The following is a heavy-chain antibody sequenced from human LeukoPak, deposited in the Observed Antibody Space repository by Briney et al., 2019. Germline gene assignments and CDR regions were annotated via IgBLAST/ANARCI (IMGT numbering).Heavy chain of an antibody. D-gene: IGHD6-19*01. Sequence: PSETLSLTCTVSGGSISSGGYYWSWIRQPPGKGLEWIGYIYHSGSTYYNPSLKSRVTISVDRSKNQFSLKLSSVTAADTAVYYCARGVAGTPPFPDAFDIWGQGTMVTVSS. CDR3: ARGVAGTPPFPDAFDI. CDR1: GGSISSGGYY. J-gene: IGHJ3*02. CDR2: IYHSGST. V-gene: IGHV4-30-2*01.